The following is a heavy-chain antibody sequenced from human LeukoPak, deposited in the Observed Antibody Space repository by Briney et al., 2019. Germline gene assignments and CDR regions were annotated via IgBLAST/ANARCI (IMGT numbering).Heavy chain of an antibody. CDR2: FICSCGST. V-gene: IGHV3-23*01. J-gene: IGHJ5*02. Sequence: GGSLKPSCAASGFTFSSYAISWVRQAPGKGLEWVSAFICSCGSTYYADSVKGRFTISRDNSKNTLYLQMNSLRAEDTAVYYCAKGPDCSSTSCYGNWFDPWGQGTLVTVSS. CDR3: AKGPDCSSTSCYGNWFDP. D-gene: IGHD2-2*01. CDR1: GFTFSSYA.